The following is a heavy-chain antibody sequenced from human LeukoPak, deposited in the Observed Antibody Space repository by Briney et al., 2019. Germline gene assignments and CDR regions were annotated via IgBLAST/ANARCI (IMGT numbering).Heavy chain of an antibody. J-gene: IGHJ4*02. D-gene: IGHD3-3*01. CDR3: AKGTRFALYYFDY. CDR1: GFTFSSYA. CDR2: ISNTGSNT. V-gene: IGHV3-23*01. Sequence: GGSLRLSCATSGFTFSSYAVAWVRQAPGKGLEWVSSISNTGSNTYYADSVKGRFTVSRDNSKNTLFLQMHSLRAEDTAVYYCAKGTRFALYYFDYWGQGTLVTVSS.